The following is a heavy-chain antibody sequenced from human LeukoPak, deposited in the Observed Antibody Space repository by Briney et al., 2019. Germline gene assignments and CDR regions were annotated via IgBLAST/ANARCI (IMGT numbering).Heavy chain of an antibody. J-gene: IGHJ4*02. V-gene: IGHV3-21*01. D-gene: IGHD2-21*02. CDR1: GFTFSSYS. CDR3: ARAPYCGGDCYLYYFDY. Sequence: GRSLRLSCAASGFTFSSYSMNWVRQAPGKGLEWVSSISSSSTYIYYADSVKGRFTISRDNAKNSLYLQMNSLRADDTAVYYCARAPYCGGDCYLYYFDYWGQGTLVAVSS. CDR2: ISSSSTYI.